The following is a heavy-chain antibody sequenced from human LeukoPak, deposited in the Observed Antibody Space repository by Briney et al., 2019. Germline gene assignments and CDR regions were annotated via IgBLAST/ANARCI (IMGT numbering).Heavy chain of an antibody. Sequence: GGSLRLSCAASGFTFSSYWMTWVRQAPGKGLEWVANIKEDGSEKNYVDSVKGRFTVSRDNAKNSLYLQMSSLRAEDTAVYYCARESVGDLDYWGQGTLVTVSS. CDR3: ARESVGDLDY. V-gene: IGHV3-7*03. J-gene: IGHJ4*02. CDR1: GFTFSSYW. CDR2: IKEDGSEK. D-gene: IGHD1-26*01.